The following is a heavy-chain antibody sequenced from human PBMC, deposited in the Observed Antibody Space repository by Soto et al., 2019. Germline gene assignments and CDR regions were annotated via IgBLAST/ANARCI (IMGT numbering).Heavy chain of an antibody. CDR3: ARGLGLAYCGGDCYSAYYYYYYYMDV. CDR2: IYYSGST. D-gene: IGHD2-21*01. V-gene: IGHV4-31*03. CDR1: GGSISSGGYY. Sequence: SETLSLTCTVSGGSISSGGYYWSWIRQHPGKGLEWIGYIYYSGSTYYNPSLKSRVTISVDTSKNQFSLKLSSVTAADTAVYYCARGLGLAYCGGDCYSAYYYYYYYMDVWGKGTTVTVSS. J-gene: IGHJ6*03.